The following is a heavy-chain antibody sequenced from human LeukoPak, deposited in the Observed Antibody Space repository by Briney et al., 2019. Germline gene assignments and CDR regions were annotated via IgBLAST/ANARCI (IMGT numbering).Heavy chain of an antibody. J-gene: IGHJ6*02. V-gene: IGHV4-59*01. CDR1: GASITTYY. CDR2: IYFSGTT. D-gene: IGHD3-10*01. Sequence: SETLSLTCTVSGASITTYYGSWIRQPPGKGLEWIGYIYFSGTTNYNPSLKSRVTISLDASNKQFSLRLNSVTAADTAVYYCARDYGPFGVWGQGTTVTVSS. CDR3: ARDYGPFGV.